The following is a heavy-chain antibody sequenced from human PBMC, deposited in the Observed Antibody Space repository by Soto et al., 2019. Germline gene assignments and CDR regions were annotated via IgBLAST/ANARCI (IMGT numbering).Heavy chain of an antibody. CDR3: AEDGIRHSVPVSAFLLNRSSDL. D-gene: IGHD3-9*01. Sequence: GPELVSGISGSGGSTYYADSVKGRFSISRDNSKNALYLQMNSLRAEDTAFFFQAEDGIRHSVPVSAFLLNRSSDL. J-gene: IGHJ2*01. CDR2: ISGSGGST. V-gene: IGHV3-23*01.